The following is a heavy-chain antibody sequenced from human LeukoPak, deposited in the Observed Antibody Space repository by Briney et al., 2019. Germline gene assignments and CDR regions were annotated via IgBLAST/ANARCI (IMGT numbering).Heavy chain of an antibody. CDR2: IIPIFGTA. V-gene: IGHV1-69*05. CDR1: GGTFSSYA. D-gene: IGHD1-26*01. CDR3: ATNSGGSYYGGSYNWFDP. Sequence: ASVKVSCKASGGTFSSYAISWVGQAPGHRLEWLGGIIPIFGTANYAQKFQGRVTITTDESTSTAYMELSSLRSEDTAVYYCATNSGGSYYGGSYNWFDPWGQGTLVTVSS. J-gene: IGHJ5*02.